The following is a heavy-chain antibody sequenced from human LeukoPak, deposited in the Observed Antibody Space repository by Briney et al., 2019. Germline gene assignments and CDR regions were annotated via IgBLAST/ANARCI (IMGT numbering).Heavy chain of an antibody. Sequence: GGSLRLSCAASGFTVSSYAMSWVRQAPGKGLEWVSTISGSGDSTYYADSVKGRFTISRDNSRNTLYLQMSSLRADDTAVYYCAKAHDSSGPWGQGTLVTVSS. CDR3: AKAHDSSGP. D-gene: IGHD3-22*01. CDR1: GFTVSSYA. J-gene: IGHJ5*02. V-gene: IGHV3-23*01. CDR2: ISGSGDST.